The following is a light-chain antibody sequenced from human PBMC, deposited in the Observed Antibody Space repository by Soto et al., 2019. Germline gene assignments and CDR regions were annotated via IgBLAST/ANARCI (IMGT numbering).Light chain of an antibody. Sequence: ESGLRQAPGTPCVSPGDSTTLSCRASQSVSSNIAWYQQKPGQAPRLLIYGASTRATGIPARFSGSGSGTEFTLTISSLQSEDFAVYYCQQYNDWPPYTFGQGTKVDIK. CDR2: GAS. CDR1: QSVSSN. J-gene: IGKJ2*01. CDR3: QQYNDWPPYT. V-gene: IGKV3-15*01.